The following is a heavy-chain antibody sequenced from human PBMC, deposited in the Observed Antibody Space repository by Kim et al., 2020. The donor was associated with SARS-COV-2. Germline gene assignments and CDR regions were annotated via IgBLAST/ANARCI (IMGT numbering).Heavy chain of an antibody. CDR1: GFTFSSYS. J-gene: IGHJ4*02. Sequence: GGSLRLSCAASGFTFSSYSMNWVRQAPGKGLEWVSSISSSSSYIYYADSVKGRFTISRDNAKNSLYLQMNSLRAEETAVYYCASTRGRDYGDYTFDYWGQGTLVTVSS. V-gene: IGHV3-21*01. D-gene: IGHD4-17*01. CDR2: ISSSSSYI. CDR3: ASTRGRDYGDYTFDY.